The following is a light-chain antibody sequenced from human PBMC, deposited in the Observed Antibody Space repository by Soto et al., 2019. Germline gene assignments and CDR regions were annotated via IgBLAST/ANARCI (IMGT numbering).Light chain of an antibody. V-gene: IGKV3-11*01. J-gene: IGKJ3*01. CDR1: QSVSNY. Sequence: ETVLTQSPVTLSLSPGERATLSCRASQSVSNYLAWYQQKPGQAPRLLIYDASNRATGVPARFSGSGSGTDFTLTISSLEPEDFAVYYCQQRYTWPSFGPGTRVDHK. CDR3: QQRYTWPS. CDR2: DAS.